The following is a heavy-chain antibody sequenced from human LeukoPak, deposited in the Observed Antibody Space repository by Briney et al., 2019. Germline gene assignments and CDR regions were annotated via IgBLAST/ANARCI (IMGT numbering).Heavy chain of an antibody. Sequence: SQTLSLTCAISGDSVSSNTVSWSWLRQSPSRGLEWLGRTYFRSKWYNYYAVSVKSRIAINGDTSKNQFSLLLYSVTPEDTAVYYCAREVATDAAHNWFDPWGQGTLVTVSS. CDR2: TYFRSKWYN. D-gene: IGHD4-23*01. CDR3: AREVATDAAHNWFDP. V-gene: IGHV6-1*01. J-gene: IGHJ5*02. CDR1: GDSVSSNTVS.